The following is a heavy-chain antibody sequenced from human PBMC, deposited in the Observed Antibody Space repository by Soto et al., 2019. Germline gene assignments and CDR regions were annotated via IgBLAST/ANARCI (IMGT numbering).Heavy chain of an antibody. J-gene: IGHJ4*02. CDR1: SGSISSSNW. Sequence: SETLSLTCAVSSGSISSSNWWSWVRQPPGKGLEWIGEIYHSGSTNYNPSLKSRVTISVDKSKNQFSLKLSSVTAADTAVYYWAREDSSGFQGGYYFDYWGQGTLVTVSS. CDR2: IYHSGST. D-gene: IGHD3-22*01. CDR3: AREDSSGFQGGYYFDY. V-gene: IGHV4-4*02.